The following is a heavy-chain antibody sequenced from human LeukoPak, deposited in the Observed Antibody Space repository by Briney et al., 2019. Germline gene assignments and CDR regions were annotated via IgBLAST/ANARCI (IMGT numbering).Heavy chain of an antibody. J-gene: IGHJ3*02. CDR1: GFTFSSYG. V-gene: IGHV3-53*01. D-gene: IGHD6-13*01. CDR2: IYSGGST. CDR3: ARDSPYSSRSTGAFDI. Sequence: GGSLRLSCAASGFTFSSYGMHWVRQAPGKGLELVSVIYSGGSTYYADSVKGRFTISRDNSKNTLYLQMNSLRAEDTAVYYCARDSPYSSRSTGAFDIWGQGTMVTVSS.